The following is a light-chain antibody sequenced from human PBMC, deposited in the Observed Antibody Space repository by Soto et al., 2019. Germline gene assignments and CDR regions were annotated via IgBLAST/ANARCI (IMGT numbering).Light chain of an antibody. CDR3: QQYERLPRT. J-gene: IGKJ1*01. Sequence: TQSPATMSLSPGERATLSCSASQSVSNNYLAWYQQKPGQAPRLLIYGASNRATGIPDRFSGSGSGTDFTLTISRLEPEDFAVYYCQQYERLPRTFGQGTKVDIK. V-gene: IGKV3-20*01. CDR1: QSVSNNY. CDR2: GAS.